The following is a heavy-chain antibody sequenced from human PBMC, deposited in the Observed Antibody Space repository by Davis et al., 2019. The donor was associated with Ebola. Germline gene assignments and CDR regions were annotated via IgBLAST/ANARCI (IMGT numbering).Heavy chain of an antibody. Sequence: GESLKISCAASGFTFSDYYMSWIRQAPGKGLEWVSYISSSGSTIYYADSVKGRFTISRDNAKNSLYLQMNSLRAEDTAVYYCARDRLRYCSSTSCRTNWFDPWGQGTLVTVSS. J-gene: IGHJ5*02. CDR2: ISSSGSTI. V-gene: IGHV3-11*04. CDR1: GFTFSDYY. CDR3: ARDRLRYCSSTSCRTNWFDP. D-gene: IGHD2-2*01.